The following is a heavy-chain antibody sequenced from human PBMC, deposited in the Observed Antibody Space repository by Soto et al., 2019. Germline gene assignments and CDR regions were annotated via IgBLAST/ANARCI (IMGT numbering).Heavy chain of an antibody. J-gene: IGHJ3*02. CDR2: IITIFGTA. V-gene: IGHV1-69*06. D-gene: IGHD3-22*01. CDR1: GGTFSSYA. Sequence: QVQLVQSGAEVKKPGSSVKVSCKASGGTFSSYAISWVRQAPGQGLEWMGGIITIFGTANYAQKFHGRVTITADKSTSKAYMYMSSLRSEDTAVYYCARDPLNSYYYDSSGYHAFDIWGQGTMVTVSS. CDR3: ARDPLNSYYYDSSGYHAFDI.